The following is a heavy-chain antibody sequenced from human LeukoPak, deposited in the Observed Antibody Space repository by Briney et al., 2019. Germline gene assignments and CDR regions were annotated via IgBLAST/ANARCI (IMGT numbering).Heavy chain of an antibody. D-gene: IGHD1-26*01. V-gene: IGHV4-59*01. CDR2: IYYSGST. CDR1: GGSISSYY. J-gene: IGHJ4*02. CDR3: ARVHGELRFDY. Sequence: SETLSLTCTVSGGSISSYYWSWIRLPPGKGLEWIGYIYYSGSTNYNPSLKSRVTISVDTSKNQFSLKLSSVTAADTAVYYCARVHGELRFDYWGQGTLVTVSS.